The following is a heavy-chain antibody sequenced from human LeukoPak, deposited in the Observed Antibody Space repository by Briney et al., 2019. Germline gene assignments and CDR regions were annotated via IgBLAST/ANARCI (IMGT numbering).Heavy chain of an antibody. J-gene: IGHJ4*02. Sequence: PSETLSLTCTVAGNSISSYYWSWIRQPAGKGLEWIGRIYTSGRTNYNPSLKSRVTMSVDTSKNQLSLNLSSVTAADTAFYYCARENTGLARYFDYWGQGKLVTVSS. V-gene: IGHV4-4*07. CDR3: ARENTGLARYFDY. CDR2: IYTSGRT. CDR1: GNSISSYY. D-gene: IGHD1-14*01.